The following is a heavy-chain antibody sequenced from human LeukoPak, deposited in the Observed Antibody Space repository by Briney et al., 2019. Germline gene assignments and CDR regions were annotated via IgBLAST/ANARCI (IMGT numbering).Heavy chain of an antibody. J-gene: IGHJ4*02. V-gene: IGHV1-2*02. CDR1: GYTFTGFY. Sequence: ASVKVSCKASGYTFTGFYMHWVRQAPGQGLEWMGWINPNSGGTNYAQKFQGRVTMTRDTSISTAYMELSSLRSEDTAVYYCARDRLGYCSSTSCYLDLYYFDYWGQGTLVTVSS. CDR2: INPNSGGT. CDR3: ARDRLGYCSSTSCYLDLYYFDY. D-gene: IGHD2-2*01.